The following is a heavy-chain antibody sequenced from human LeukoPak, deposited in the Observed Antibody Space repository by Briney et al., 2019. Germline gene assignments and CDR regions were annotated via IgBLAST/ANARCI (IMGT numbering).Heavy chain of an antibody. CDR2: IYYSGST. CDR3: AREGYSYANDAFDI. V-gene: IGHV4-59*01. CDR1: GGSISSYY. J-gene: IGHJ3*02. Sequence: SETLSLTCTVSGGSISSYYWSWIRQPPGKGLEWIGYIYYSGSTTYNPSLKSRVTISVDTSKNQFSLKLSSVTAADTAVYYCAREGYSYANDAFDIWGQGTMVTVSS. D-gene: IGHD5-18*01.